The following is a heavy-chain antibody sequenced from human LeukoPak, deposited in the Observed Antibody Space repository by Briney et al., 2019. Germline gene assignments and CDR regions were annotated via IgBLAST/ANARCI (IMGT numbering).Heavy chain of an antibody. D-gene: IGHD6-13*01. CDR2: IYYSGST. CDR3: ARVQQQLLPFDY. Sequence: KPSETLSLTCSVSGGSISSNYWSWIRQPPGKGLEWIGNIYYSGSTNYNPSLKSRVTISVDTSKNQFSLKLSSVTAADTAVYYCARVQQQLLPFDYWGRGILVTVSP. J-gene: IGHJ4*02. V-gene: IGHV4-59*01. CDR1: GGSISSNY.